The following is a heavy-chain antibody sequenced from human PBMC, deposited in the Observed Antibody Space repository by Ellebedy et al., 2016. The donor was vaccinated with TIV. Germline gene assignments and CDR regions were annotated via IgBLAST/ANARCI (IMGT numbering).Heavy chain of an antibody. D-gene: IGHD6-19*01. CDR3: ARARSSGWFHTPDY. CDR2: INPSGGST. CDR1: GYTFTRYY. Sequence: AASVKVSCKASGYTFTRYYMHWGRHPTAQGLEWMGIINPSGGSTTYAQKLQGRVTMTRDTSTSTVYMELSSLRSEDTAVYYCARARSSGWFHTPDYWGQGTLVTVSS. J-gene: IGHJ4*02. V-gene: IGHV1-46*04.